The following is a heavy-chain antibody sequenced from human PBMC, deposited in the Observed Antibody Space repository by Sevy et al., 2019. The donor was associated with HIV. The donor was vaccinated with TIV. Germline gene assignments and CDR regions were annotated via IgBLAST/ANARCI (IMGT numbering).Heavy chain of an antibody. CDR1: GFDFREYA. CDR2: VSSDGTNT. D-gene: IGHD5-18*01. CDR3: AKGAMQLWSYFDF. J-gene: IGHJ4*02. V-gene: IGHV3-30*18. Sequence: GGSLRLSCGASGFDFREYAMHWVRQAPGKGLEWVAAVSSDGTNTYYVDSVKGRFTISRDSIQNTLFLHMNSLRVEDTAVYYCAKGAMQLWSYFDFWGQGTLVTVSS.